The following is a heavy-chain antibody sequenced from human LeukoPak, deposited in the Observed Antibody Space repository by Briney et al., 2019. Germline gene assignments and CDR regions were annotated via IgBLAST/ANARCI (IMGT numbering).Heavy chain of an antibody. Sequence: ASVKVSCKVSGYTLTELSMHWVRQAPGKGLEWMGGFDPEDGETIYAQKFQGRVTMTEDTSTNTAYMQLSSLRSEDTAVYYCATAQNRNYYESSGSNYYFDYWGQGTLVTVSS. J-gene: IGHJ4*02. CDR2: FDPEDGET. V-gene: IGHV1-24*01. CDR1: GYTLTELS. CDR3: ATAQNRNYYESSGSNYYFDY. D-gene: IGHD3-22*01.